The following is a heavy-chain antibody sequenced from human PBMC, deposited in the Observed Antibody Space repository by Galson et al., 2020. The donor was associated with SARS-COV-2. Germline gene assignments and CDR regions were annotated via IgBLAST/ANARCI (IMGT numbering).Heavy chain of an antibody. CDR1: GFTFSNYW. J-gene: IGHJ6*02. CDR2: INQDGSET. V-gene: IGHV3-7*01. Sequence: GGSLRLSCATSGFTFSNYWMCWVRQAPGKGLEWLGSINQDGSETYYGDSVKGRFTLSRDNAKNSLFLQMNSLRVEDTAVYYCARDPSKKHGWAVWGQGTTVTVSS. CDR3: ARDPSKKHGWAV.